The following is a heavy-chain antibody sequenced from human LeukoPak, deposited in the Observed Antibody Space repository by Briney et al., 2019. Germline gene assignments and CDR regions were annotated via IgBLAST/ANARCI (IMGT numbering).Heavy chain of an antibody. D-gene: IGHD2-8*01. J-gene: IGHJ5*02. CDR1: GYTFTGYY. Sequence: ASVKVSCKASGYTFTGYYMHWVRQAPGQGLEWMGWINPNSGGTNYAQKLQGRVTMTTDTSTSTAYMELRSLRSDDTAVYYCAREDLQWYWFDPWGQGTLVTVSS. CDR3: AREDLQWYWFDP. CDR2: INPNSGGT. V-gene: IGHV1-2*02.